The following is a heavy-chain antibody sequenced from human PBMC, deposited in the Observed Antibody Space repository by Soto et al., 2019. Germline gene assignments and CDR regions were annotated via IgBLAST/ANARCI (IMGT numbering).Heavy chain of an antibody. D-gene: IGHD3-22*01. J-gene: IGHJ5*02. Sequence: SETLSLTCTVSGGSISSGGYYWSWIRQHPGKGLEWIGYIYYSGSTYYNPSLKSRVTISVDTSKNQFSLKLSSVTAADTAVYYCARGYYYDSSGLEAWGQGTLVTVSS. V-gene: IGHV4-31*03. CDR1: GGSISSGGYY. CDR2: IYYSGST. CDR3: ARGYYYDSSGLEA.